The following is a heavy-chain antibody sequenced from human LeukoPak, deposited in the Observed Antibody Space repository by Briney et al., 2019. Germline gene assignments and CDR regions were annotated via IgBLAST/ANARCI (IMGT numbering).Heavy chain of an antibody. J-gene: IGHJ4*02. CDR3: ARLYGGIETENNNYFDY. Sequence: KPSETLSLTCTVSGGSISSYYWSWIRQPPGKGLEWIGYIYYSGSTNYNPSLKSRVTISVDTSKNQFSLKLSSVTAADTAVYYCARLYGGIETENNNYFDYWGQGTLVTVSS. CDR2: IYYSGST. D-gene: IGHD4-23*01. CDR1: GGSISSYY. V-gene: IGHV4-59*08.